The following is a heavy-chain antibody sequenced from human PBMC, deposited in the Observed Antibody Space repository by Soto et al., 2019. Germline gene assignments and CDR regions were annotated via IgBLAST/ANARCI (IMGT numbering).Heavy chain of an antibody. V-gene: IGHV3-48*02. Sequence: EVQLVESGGGLVQPGGSLRLSCAASGFTFSSYSMNWVRQAPGKGLEWVSYISGSTNTIYYADSVKGRFTISRDNAKDSLYLQMNSLRDEDTAVYYCARAKYSWDYRYYYYGMDVWGQGTTVTVS. CDR3: ARAKYSWDYRYYYYGMDV. J-gene: IGHJ6*02. D-gene: IGHD4-4*01. CDR2: ISGSTNTI. CDR1: GFTFSSYS.